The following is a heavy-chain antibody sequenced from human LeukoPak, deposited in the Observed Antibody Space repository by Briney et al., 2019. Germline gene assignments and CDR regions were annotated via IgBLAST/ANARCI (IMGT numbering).Heavy chain of an antibody. CDR2: ISGSGGST. D-gene: IGHD3-10*01. Sequence: PGGSLRLSCAASGFTFSSYAMSWVRQAPGKGLEWVSAISGSGGSTYYADSVKGRFTISRDNSTTSLYPQMNSLRAEDTAVYYCAKDNDPPGIYYYYGMDVWGQGTTVTVSS. J-gene: IGHJ6*02. CDR1: GFTFSSYA. CDR3: AKDNDPPGIYYYYGMDV. V-gene: IGHV3-23*01.